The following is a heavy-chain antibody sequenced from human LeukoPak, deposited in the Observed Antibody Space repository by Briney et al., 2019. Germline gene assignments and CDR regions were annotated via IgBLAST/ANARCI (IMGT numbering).Heavy chain of an antibody. D-gene: IGHD3-10*01. CDR2: IIPIFGAA. V-gene: IGHV1-69*06. CDR1: GGTFSSYA. Sequence: VASVKVSCKASGGTFSSYAISWVRQAPGQGLEWMGGIIPIFGAANYAQKFQGRVTITADKSTSTAYMELSSLRSEDTAVYYCARGFAWSGSIGAFDIWGQGTMVTVSS. CDR3: ARGFAWSGSIGAFDI. J-gene: IGHJ3*02.